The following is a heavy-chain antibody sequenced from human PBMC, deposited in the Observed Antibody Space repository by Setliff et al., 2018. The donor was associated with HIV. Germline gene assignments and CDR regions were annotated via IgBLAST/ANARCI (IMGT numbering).Heavy chain of an antibody. V-gene: IGHV4-59*08. CDR1: GGSIVRYY. CDR2: IYKSGTT. J-gene: IGHJ4*02. CDR3: GRLSETAMASFDS. D-gene: IGHD2-21*02. Sequence: PSETLSLTCTVSGGSIVRYYWTWIRQPPGKGLEWIGYIYKSGTTNYSPSLKSRVTISAGPSKNQFSLKLTSVTAADTAVYYCGRLSETAMASFDSWGQGILVTVSS.